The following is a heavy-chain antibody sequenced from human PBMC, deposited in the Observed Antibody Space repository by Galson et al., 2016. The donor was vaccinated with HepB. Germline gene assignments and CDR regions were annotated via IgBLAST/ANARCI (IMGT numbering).Heavy chain of an antibody. CDR2: ISGSGRNT. CDR3: PKGRPRNYDGNRDFDY. Sequence: SLRLSCAASGFTFSSYSMTWVRQAPGKGLEWVSSISGSGRNTYYADSVKGRFTISRDNSKNTLYLQMTTLRAEDTAVYYCPKGRPRNYDGNRDFDYWGRVTLVTVSS. V-gene: IGHV3-23*01. CDR1: GFTFSSYS. D-gene: IGHD4-23*01. J-gene: IGHJ4*02.